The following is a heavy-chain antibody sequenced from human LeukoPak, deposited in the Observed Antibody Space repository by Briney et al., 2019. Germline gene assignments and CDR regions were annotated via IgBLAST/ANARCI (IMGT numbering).Heavy chain of an antibody. CDR3: AELGITMIGGV. CDR2: ISSSGSTI. V-gene: IGHV3-48*03. J-gene: IGHJ6*04. Sequence: GGSLRLSCAASGFSLSSYAMNWVRQAPGKGLEWVSYISSSGSTIYYADSVKGRFTISRDNAKNSLYLQMNSLRAEDTAVYYCAELGITMIGGVWGKGTTVTISS. CDR1: GFSLSSYA. D-gene: IGHD3-10*02.